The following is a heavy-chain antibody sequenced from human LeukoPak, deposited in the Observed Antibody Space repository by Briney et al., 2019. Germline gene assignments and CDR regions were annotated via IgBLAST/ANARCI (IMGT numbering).Heavy chain of an antibody. J-gene: IGHJ4*02. CDR2: IKRKTDGGTT. Sequence: PGGSLRLSCAASGFTFSNAWMSWVRQAPGKGLEWVGRIKRKTDGGTTDYAAPVKGRFTISRDDSKDTLYLQMNSLKTEDTAVHYCIIGERFDILTGYSNADFDFWGQGTLVTVSS. CDR3: IIGERFDILTGYSNADFDF. CDR1: GFTFSNAW. D-gene: IGHD3-9*01. V-gene: IGHV3-15*01.